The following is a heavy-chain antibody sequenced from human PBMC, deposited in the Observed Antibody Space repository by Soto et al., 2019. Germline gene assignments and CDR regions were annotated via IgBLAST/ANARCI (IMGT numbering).Heavy chain of an antibody. V-gene: IGHV1-18*01. CDR1: GCTFSSYA. J-gene: IGHJ4*02. CDR2: ISAYNGTT. Sequence: ASVKVTCTASGCTFSSYAISWVRQAPGQGLEWMGWISAYNGTTNYAQKLQGRVTMTTDTSTSTAYMELRSLRSDDTAVYYCARDSLPRRGYGDYWGQGTLVTVSS. D-gene: IGHD5-12*01. CDR3: ARDSLPRRGYGDY.